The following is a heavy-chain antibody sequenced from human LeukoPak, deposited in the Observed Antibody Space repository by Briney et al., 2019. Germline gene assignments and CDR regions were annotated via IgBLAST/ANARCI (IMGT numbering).Heavy chain of an antibody. V-gene: IGHV1-18*01. J-gene: IGHJ4*02. D-gene: IGHD3-22*01. CDR1: GGTFSSYA. Sequence: ASVKVSCKASGGTFSSYAISWVRQAPGQGLEWMGWISAYNGNTNYAQKLQCRVTMTTDTSTSTAYMELRSLRSDDTAVYYCARVPTPYYYDSSGYYLDHWGQGTLVTVSS. CDR3: ARVPTPYYYDSSGYYLDH. CDR2: ISAYNGNT.